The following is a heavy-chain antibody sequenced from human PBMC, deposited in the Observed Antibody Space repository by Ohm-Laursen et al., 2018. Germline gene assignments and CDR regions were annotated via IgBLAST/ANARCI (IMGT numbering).Heavy chain of an antibody. CDR2: ISSSGSTI. D-gene: IGHD6-19*01. CDR1: GFTFSSYE. J-gene: IGHJ6*02. Sequence: SLRLSCAASGFTFSSYEMNWVRQAPGKGLEWVSYISSSGSTIYYADSVKGRFTISRDNAKNSLYLQMNSLRAEDTAVYYCARDKVAGLYYYYGMDVWGQGTTVTVSS. CDR3: ARDKVAGLYYYYGMDV. V-gene: IGHV3-48*03.